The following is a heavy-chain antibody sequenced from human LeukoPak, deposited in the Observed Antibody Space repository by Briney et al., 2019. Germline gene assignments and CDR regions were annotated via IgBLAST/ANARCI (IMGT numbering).Heavy chain of an antibody. J-gene: IGHJ6*02. D-gene: IGHD3-10*01. V-gene: IGHV4-30-4*01. CDR2: IYYSGST. CDR1: GGSISSGDYY. Sequence: KPSQTLSLTCTVSGGSISSGDYYWSWIRQPPGKGLEWIGYIYYSGSTYYNPSLKSRVTISVDTSKSQFTLKLSSVTAADTAVYYCARGSMVRGVPYYYYGMDVWGQGTTVTVSS. CDR3: ARGSMVRGVPYYYYGMDV.